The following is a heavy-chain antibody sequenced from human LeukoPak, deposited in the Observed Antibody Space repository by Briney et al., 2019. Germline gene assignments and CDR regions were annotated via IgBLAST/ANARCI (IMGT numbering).Heavy chain of an antibody. CDR3: ARGLSYSGSYYFDY. J-gene: IGHJ4*02. CDR1: GYIFSGYY. D-gene: IGHD1-26*01. CDR2: INPNTGGT. V-gene: IGHV1-2*02. Sequence: SVKVSCKASGYIFSGYYIHWVRQAPGQGLEWMGWINPNTGGTNYAQKFQGRVTMTRDTSISTAYMELTRLTSDDTAVYYCARGLSYSGSYYFDYWGQGTLVPVSS.